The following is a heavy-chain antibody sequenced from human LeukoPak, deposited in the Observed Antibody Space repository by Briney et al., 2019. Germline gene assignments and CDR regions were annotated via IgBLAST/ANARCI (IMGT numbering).Heavy chain of an antibody. J-gene: IGHJ4*02. CDR3: ARLGRGLRLGELNTDY. CDR1: GYTFTGYY. V-gene: IGHV1-2*06. CDR2: INPNSGGT. Sequence: ASVKVSCKASGYTFTGYYMHWVRQAPGQGLEWMGRINPNSGGTNYEQKFQGRVTMTRDTSISTAYMELSRLRSDDTAVYYCARLGRGLRLGELNTDYWGQGTLVTVSS. D-gene: IGHD3-16*01.